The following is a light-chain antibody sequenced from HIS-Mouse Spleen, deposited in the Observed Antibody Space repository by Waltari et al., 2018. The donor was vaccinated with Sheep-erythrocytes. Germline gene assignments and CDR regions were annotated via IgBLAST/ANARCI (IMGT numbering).Light chain of an antibody. CDR3: SSYAGSNNWV. J-gene: IGLJ3*02. CDR2: EAS. CDR1: SSDVGGYNY. Sequence: QSALTQPPSASGSPGQSVTLSCTGTSSDVGGYNYVSWYQQHPGKAPKLMVYEASKRPSGNPDRFSGSKSGTTASLTVSGLQAEDEADYYCSSYAGSNNWVFGGGTKLTVL. V-gene: IGLV2-8*01.